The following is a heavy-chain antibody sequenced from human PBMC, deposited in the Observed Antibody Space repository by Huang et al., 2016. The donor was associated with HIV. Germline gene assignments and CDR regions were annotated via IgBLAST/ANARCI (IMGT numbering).Heavy chain of an antibody. CDR2: MKSDGSST. V-gene: IGHV3-74*01. D-gene: IGHD3-10*01. CDR1: GFTFSSYW. Sequence: EVQLVESGGGLVQPGGSMRLSCAASGFTFSSYWMHWDRQVPGKGLGWVSHMKSDGSSTSYADSLKGRFTISRDNAKNTLYLQMNSLRAEDTAVYYCARGSRQGKYYYGSGTAYWGQGTLVTVSS. J-gene: IGHJ4*02. CDR3: ARGSRQGKYYYGSGTAY.